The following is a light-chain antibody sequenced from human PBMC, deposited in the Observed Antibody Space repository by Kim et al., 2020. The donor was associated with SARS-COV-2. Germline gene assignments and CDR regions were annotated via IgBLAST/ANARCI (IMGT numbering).Light chain of an antibody. CDR2: NNN. V-gene: IGLV1-44*01. Sequence: QSTTLSCSGSSSNIRSYTVKCYQQLPAAAPQFLFYNNNRRPAVVPLRFSGSTSGTSASLAISGLQSEDEADYYCATRGDSLDGWVFGGGTQLTVL. CDR3: ATRGDSLDGWV. CDR1: SSNIRSYT. J-gene: IGLJ3*02.